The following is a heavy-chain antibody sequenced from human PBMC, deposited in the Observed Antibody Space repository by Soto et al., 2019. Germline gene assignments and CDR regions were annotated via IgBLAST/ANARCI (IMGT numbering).Heavy chain of an antibody. CDR3: AKGGRQWLVTSDFNY. CDR1: GFTFSDYA. J-gene: IGHJ4*02. Sequence: ESGGGVVQPGRSLRLSCAASGFTFSDYAMHWVRQAPGKGLEWVAVVSHDGRNTHYADSVKGRFTISRDSSKNTVCLEMTSLRAEETAVYYCAKGGRQWLVTSDFNYWGQGARVTVSS. CDR2: VSHDGRNT. V-gene: IGHV3-30*18. D-gene: IGHD6-19*01.